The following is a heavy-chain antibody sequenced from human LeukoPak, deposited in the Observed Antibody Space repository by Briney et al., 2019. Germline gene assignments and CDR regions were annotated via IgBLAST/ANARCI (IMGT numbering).Heavy chain of an antibody. Sequence: GALRLSCTASGFTFGDYAMSWVRQAPGKGLEWVGFIRSKAYGGTTEYAASVKGRFTISRDDSKSIAYLQMNSLKTEDTAVYYCTRGPSSGWYYFDYWGQGTLVTVSS. CDR1: GFTFGDYA. CDR2: IRSKAYGGTT. CDR3: TRGPSSGWYYFDY. D-gene: IGHD6-19*01. J-gene: IGHJ4*02. V-gene: IGHV3-49*04.